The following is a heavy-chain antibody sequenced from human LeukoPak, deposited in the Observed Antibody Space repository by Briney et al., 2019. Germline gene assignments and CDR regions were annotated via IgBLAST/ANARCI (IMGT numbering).Heavy chain of an antibody. V-gene: IGHV1-2*02. CDR2: IDPNSDNI. J-gene: IGHJ4*02. CDR3: ARSAYNYGYVYFDH. Sequence: ASVKVSCKASGYTFTGCFIHYVRQAPGQGLEWMGWIDPNSDNIRYSETFKDRVTMTRDTSTTTAYMELSWLRSDATAVYYCARSAYNYGYVYFDHWGQGTLVIVSS. CDR1: GYTFTGCF. D-gene: IGHD5-18*01.